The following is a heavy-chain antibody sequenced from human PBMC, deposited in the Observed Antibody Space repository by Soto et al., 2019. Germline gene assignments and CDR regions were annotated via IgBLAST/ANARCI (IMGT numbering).Heavy chain of an antibody. Sequence: GGSLRLSCAASGFTFSSYSMIWVRQAPGKGLEWVSSISSSSSYIYYADSVKGRFTISRDNAKNSLYLQMNSLRAEDTAVYYCARGRYSSSWYRGNAFDIWGQGTMVTVSS. CDR2: ISSSSSYI. D-gene: IGHD6-13*01. V-gene: IGHV3-21*01. CDR3: ARGRYSSSWYRGNAFDI. J-gene: IGHJ3*02. CDR1: GFTFSSYS.